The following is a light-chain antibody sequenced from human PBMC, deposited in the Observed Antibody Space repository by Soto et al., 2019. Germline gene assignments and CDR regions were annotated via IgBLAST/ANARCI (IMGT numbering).Light chain of an antibody. CDR1: QSISSW. J-gene: IGKJ1*01. V-gene: IGKV1-5*03. Sequence: DIPRTQTPSTLAASLGVRVIITCRASQSISSWLAWYQQKPGKAPKLLIYKASSLESGVPSRFSGSGSGTEFTLTISSLQPDDFATYYCQQYNSLWTFGQGTKVDIK. CDR2: KAS. CDR3: QQYNSLWT.